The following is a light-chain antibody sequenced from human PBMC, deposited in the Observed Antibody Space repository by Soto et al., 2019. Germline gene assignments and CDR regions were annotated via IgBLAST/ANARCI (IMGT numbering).Light chain of an antibody. V-gene: IGKV3-20*01. CDR2: GAS. Sequence: EIVLTQSPGTLSLSPGERATLSCRASQSVSSSYLAWYQQKPGQAPRLLIYGASSRATGIPDRFSGSGSGTDFTLTISRLEPEDLAVYYCQQYGSSRTWTFGQGTKGEIK. CDR3: QQYGSSRTWT. CDR1: QSVSSSY. J-gene: IGKJ1*01.